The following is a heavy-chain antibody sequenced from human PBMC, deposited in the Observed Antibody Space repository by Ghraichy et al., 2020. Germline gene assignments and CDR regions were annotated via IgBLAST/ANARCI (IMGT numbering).Heavy chain of an antibody. CDR1: GGSVSSGSYY. J-gene: IGHJ4*02. V-gene: IGHV4-61*01. D-gene: IGHD4-17*01. CDR3: ASMTTVTTYYFDY. Sequence: SETLSLTCTVSGGSVSSGSYYWSWIRQPPGKGLEWIGYIYYSGSTNYNPSLKSRVTISVDTSKNQFSLKLSSVTAADTAVYYCASMTTVTTYYFDYWGQGTLVTVSS. CDR2: IYYSGST.